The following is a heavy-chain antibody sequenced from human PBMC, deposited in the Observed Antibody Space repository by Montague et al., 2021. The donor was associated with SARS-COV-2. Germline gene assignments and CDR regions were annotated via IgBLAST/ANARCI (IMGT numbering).Heavy chain of an antibody. J-gene: IGHJ6*02. CDR1: GGSISSGSHY. CDR2: IYSSGNT. D-gene: IGHD1-26*01. V-gene: IGHV4-61*02. CDR3: ARRIDYYGIDV. Sequence: TRSLTCTVSGGSISSGSHYWSWIRQPAGKGLEWIGRIYSSGNTKYISSLKSRVTISVDTSKNQFSLKLSSVTAADTAVYYCARRIDYYGIDVWGQGTTVTVSS.